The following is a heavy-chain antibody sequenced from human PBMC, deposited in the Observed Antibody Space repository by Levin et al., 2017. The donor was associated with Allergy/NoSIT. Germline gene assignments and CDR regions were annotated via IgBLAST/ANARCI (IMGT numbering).Heavy chain of an antibody. CDR2: INPNSGGT. V-gene: IGHV1-2*06. CDR1: GYTFTGYY. D-gene: IGHD3-16*01. J-gene: IGHJ5*02. CDR3: ARCLRATSFDIGGSRAFDP. Sequence: ASVKVSCKASGYTFTGYYMHWVRQAPGQGLEWMGRINPNSGGTNYAQKFQGRVTMTRDTSISTAYMELSRLRSDDTAVYYCARCLRATSFDIGGSRAFDPWGQGTLVTVSS.